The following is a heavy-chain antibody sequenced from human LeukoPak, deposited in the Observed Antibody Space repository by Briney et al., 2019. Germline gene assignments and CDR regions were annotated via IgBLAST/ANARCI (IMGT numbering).Heavy chain of an antibody. CDR1: GFTFGGYG. Sequence: GGSLRLSCAGSGFTFGGYGMHWFRQTPGKGLEWVAVIAYDGSRAFYADSVKGRFTISRDNSKNTLYLQMNSLRAEDTAVYYCAKEGFWGQGTLVTVSS. CDR2: IAYDGSRA. J-gene: IGHJ4*02. V-gene: IGHV3-33*06. CDR3: AKEGF.